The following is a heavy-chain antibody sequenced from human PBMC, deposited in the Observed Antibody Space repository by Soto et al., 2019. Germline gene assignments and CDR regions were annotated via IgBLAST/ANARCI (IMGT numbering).Heavy chain of an antibody. CDR3: ARDNFWSGYRTYYGMDV. CDR2: ISWNSGSI. D-gene: IGHD3-3*01. Sequence: GGSLRLSCAASGFTFDDYAMHWVRQAPGKGLEWVSGISWNSGSIGYADSVKGRFTISRDNAKNSLYLQMNSLRAEDTAVYYCARDNFWSGYRTYYGMDVWGQGTTVTVSS. V-gene: IGHV3-9*01. J-gene: IGHJ6*02. CDR1: GFTFDDYA.